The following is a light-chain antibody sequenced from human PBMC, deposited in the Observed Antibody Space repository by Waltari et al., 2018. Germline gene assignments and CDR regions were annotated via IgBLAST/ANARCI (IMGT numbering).Light chain of an antibody. V-gene: IGKV4-1*01. J-gene: IGKJ2*01. CDR2: GAS. CDR3: QQYHSFPYT. CDR1: RSVLYSSNNKDY. Sequence: DIVMTQSPDSLAVSLGERATINCKSGRSVLYSSNNKDYLAWYQQKPGQPPKLLFYGASTRESGVPDRFSGSGSGTDFTLTISSLQAEDVAVYYCQQYHSFPYTFGQGTKLEIK.